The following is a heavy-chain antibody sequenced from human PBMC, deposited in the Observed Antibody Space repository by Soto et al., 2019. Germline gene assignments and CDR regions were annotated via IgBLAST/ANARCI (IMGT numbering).Heavy chain of an antibody. J-gene: IGHJ4*02. CDR1: GFPVSNFA. CDR2: ISTTGAIT. D-gene: IGHD6-19*01. CDR3: ANPWVPGWFYFDL. Sequence: GGSLTLSCAASGFPVSNFAMGWMRPAPGKGLEWVSSISTTGAITYYADSVKGRFTISRDNSKSTLYLQMNSLGVEDTALYYCANPWVPGWFYFDLWGQGTVVTGSS. V-gene: IGHV3-23*01.